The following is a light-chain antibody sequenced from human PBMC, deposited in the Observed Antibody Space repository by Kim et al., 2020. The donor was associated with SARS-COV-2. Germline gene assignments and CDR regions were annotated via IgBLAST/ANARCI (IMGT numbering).Light chain of an antibody. Sequence: SYELTQPPSVSVAPGKTATIACGGHNIQTKSVHWYQQKPGQAPVVVIYFDSDRPSGIPDRFSGSNSGDTATLTISRVEVGDEADYFCQVWDSDGDPWVFGGGTQLTVL. CDR1: NIQTKS. CDR3: QVWDSDGDPWV. J-gene: IGLJ3*02. V-gene: IGLV3-21*04. CDR2: FDS.